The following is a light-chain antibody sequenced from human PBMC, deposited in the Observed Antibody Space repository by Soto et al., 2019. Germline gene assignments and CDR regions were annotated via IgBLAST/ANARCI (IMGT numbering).Light chain of an antibody. Sequence: SVSTSLNWYRQKPGKAPDLLIYAASNLQSGVPSRFRGGGSGTDFTLTITGLQPEDFTTYYCQQNSSIPITLGQGTRLEIK. J-gene: IGKJ5*01. CDR3: QQNSSIPIT. CDR1: SVSTS. CDR2: AAS. V-gene: IGKV1-39*01.